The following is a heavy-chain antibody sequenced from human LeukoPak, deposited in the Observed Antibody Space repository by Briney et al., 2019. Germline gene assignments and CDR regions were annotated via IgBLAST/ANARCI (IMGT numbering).Heavy chain of an antibody. CDR3: VLKVRFDY. Sequence: GGSLRLSCAASGFTFSSYAMSWVRQAPGKGLEWVSAISNSGGNTYYADSVKGRFTISRDNSRDTLSLQMNSLRAEDTAVYYCVLKVRFDYWGQGTLVTVSS. CDR2: ISNSGGNT. J-gene: IGHJ4*02. CDR1: GFTFSSYA. V-gene: IGHV3-23*01. D-gene: IGHD2-15*01.